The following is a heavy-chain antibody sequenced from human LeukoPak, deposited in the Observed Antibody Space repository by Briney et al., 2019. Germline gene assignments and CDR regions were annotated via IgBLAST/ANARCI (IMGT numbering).Heavy chain of an antibody. CDR2: ISSSSYK. CDR3: ARINDIDNSYHLDF. V-gene: IGHV3-21*01. Sequence: GGSLRLSCAASGFTFSDYSFNWVRQAPGKGLEWVSSISSSSYKYYADPLKGRFTISRDNAKNSLYLQVNSLRAEDTAVYYCARINDIDNSYHLDFWGHGTLVTVSS. CDR1: GFTFSDYS. J-gene: IGHJ4*01. D-gene: IGHD2-15*01.